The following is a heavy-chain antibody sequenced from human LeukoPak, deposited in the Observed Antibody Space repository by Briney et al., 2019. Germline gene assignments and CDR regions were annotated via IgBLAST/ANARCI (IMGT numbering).Heavy chain of an antibody. CDR1: GGSFISYA. V-gene: IGHV1-69*05. J-gene: IGHJ4*02. Sequence: ASVKDSCKPSGGSFISYAISWVPHALGQGLEWMARIIPIFGTANYAQTFQGSVTITTDESTSTDYMELSSLRSEDTAVYYCARGSQQPAFDYWGQGTLVTVSS. CDR3: ARGSQQPAFDY. CDR2: IIPIFGTA. D-gene: IGHD6-13*01.